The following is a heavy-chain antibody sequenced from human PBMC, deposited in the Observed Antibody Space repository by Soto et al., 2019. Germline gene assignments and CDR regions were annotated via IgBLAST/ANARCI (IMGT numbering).Heavy chain of an antibody. D-gene: IGHD3-22*01. V-gene: IGHV5-51*01. CDR1: GYTFTNYW. CDR3: AREYYSASSGHIDYYYGMDV. CDR2: IYPGDSDT. Sequence: GESLKISCKAPGYTFTNYWIGWVRQMPGKGLEWMGIIYPGDSDTRYSPSFQGQVIFSADKSINTAYLRWNSLKASDTAVYYCAREYYSASSGHIDYYYGMDVWGQGTTVTVSS. J-gene: IGHJ6*02.